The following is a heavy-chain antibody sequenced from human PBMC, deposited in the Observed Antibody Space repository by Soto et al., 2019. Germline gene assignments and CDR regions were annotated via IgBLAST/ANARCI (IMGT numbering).Heavy chain of an antibody. CDR2: INPSGGST. Sequence: ASVKVSCKASGYTFTSYYMHWVRQAPGQGLEWMGIINPSGGSTSYAQKFQGRVTMTRDTSTSTVYMELSSLRSEDTAVYYCAKGVGVATTNYYYYYGMDVWGQGTTVTVSS. D-gene: IGHD5-12*01. CDR3: AKGVGVATTNYYYYYGMDV. J-gene: IGHJ6*02. V-gene: IGHV1-46*01. CDR1: GYTFTSYY.